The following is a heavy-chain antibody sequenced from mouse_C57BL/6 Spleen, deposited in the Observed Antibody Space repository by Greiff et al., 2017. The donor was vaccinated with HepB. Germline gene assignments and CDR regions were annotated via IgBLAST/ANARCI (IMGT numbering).Heavy chain of an antibody. CDR2: IYPSDSET. J-gene: IGHJ3*01. D-gene: IGHD2-5*01. V-gene: IGHV1-61*01. CDR3: ARGDYYSNWFAY. CDR1: GYTFTSYW. Sequence: QVQLQQPGAELVRPGSSVKLSCKASGYTFTSYWMDWVKQRPGQGLEWIGNIYPSDSETHYNQKFKDKATLTVDKSSSTAYMQLSSLTSEDSAVYYCARGDYYSNWFAYWGQGTLVTVSA.